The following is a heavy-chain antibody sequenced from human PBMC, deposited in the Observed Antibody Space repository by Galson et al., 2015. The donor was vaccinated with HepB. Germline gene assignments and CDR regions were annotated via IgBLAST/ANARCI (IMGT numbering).Heavy chain of an antibody. D-gene: IGHD3-9*01. CDR3: AREPYDILTGQSGPYYYYYGMDV. J-gene: IGHJ6*02. V-gene: IGHV3-30-3*01. CDR1: GFTFSSYA. Sequence: SLRLSCAASGFTFSSYAMHWVRQAPGKGLEWVAVISYDGSNKYYADSVKGRFTISRDNSKNTLYLQMNSLRVEDTAVYYCAREPYDILTGQSGPYYYYYGMDVWGQGTTVTVSS. CDR2: ISYDGSNK.